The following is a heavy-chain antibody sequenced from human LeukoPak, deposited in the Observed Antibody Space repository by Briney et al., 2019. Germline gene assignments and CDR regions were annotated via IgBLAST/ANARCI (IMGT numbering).Heavy chain of an antibody. CDR3: ARRPGGDYGDLYNWFDP. Sequence: PSETLSLTCTVSGGSISSSSYYWGWIRQPPGKGLEWIGSIYYSGSTYYNPSLKSRVTISVDTSKNQFSLKLSSVTAADTAVYYCARRPGGDYGDLYNWFDPWGQGTLVTVSS. CDR2: IYYSGST. J-gene: IGHJ5*02. CDR1: GGSISSSSYY. V-gene: IGHV4-39*01. D-gene: IGHD4-17*01.